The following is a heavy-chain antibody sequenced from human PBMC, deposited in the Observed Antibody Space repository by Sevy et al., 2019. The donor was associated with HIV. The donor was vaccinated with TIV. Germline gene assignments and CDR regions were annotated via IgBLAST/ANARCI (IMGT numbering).Heavy chain of an antibody. J-gene: IGHJ5*02. CDR1: GYTFTSYG. D-gene: IGHD2-2*02. CDR2: ISAYNGNT. V-gene: IGHV1-18*04. CDR3: ARDADCSSTSCYTRWFDP. Sequence: ASVKVSCKASGYTFTSYGISWVRQAPGQGLEWMGWISAYNGNTNYAQKLQGRVTMTTDTSTSTAYMELRSLRSDDTAVHYCARDADCSSTSCYTRWFDPWGQGTLVTVSS.